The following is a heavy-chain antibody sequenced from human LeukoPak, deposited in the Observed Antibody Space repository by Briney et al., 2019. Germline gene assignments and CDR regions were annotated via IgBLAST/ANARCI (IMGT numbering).Heavy chain of an antibody. D-gene: IGHD4-17*01. CDR1: GGSFSGYY. V-gene: IGHV4-59*01. J-gene: IGHJ3*02. CDR2: IYYSGST. Sequence: SETLSLTCAVYGGSFSGYYWSWIRQPPGKGLEWIGYIYYSGSTNYNPSLKSRVTISVDTSKNQFSLKLSSVTAADTAVYYCARWTTVTSDAFDIWGQGTMVTVSS. CDR3: ARWTTVTSDAFDI.